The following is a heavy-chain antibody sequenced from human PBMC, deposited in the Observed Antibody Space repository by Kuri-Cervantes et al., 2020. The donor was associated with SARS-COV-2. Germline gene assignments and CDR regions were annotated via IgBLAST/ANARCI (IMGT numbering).Heavy chain of an antibody. CDR2: IYYSGNT. CDR3: ARDRGRIAAAGIGWFDP. D-gene: IGHD6-13*01. J-gene: IGHJ5*02. V-gene: IGHV4-34*11. Sequence: GSLRLSCAVYGGSFSGYYWGWIRQPPGKGLEWIGSIYYSGNTFYNPSLKSRLTISVDTSKKQFSLNLSSVTAADTAVYCCARDRGRIAAAGIGWFDPWGQGTLVTVSS. CDR1: GGSFSGYY.